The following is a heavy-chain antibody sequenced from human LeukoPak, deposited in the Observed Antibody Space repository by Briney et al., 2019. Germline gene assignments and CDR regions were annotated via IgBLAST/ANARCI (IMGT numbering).Heavy chain of an antibody. J-gene: IGHJ5*02. CDR2: IYPGDSYS. CDR1: GYSFTTYW. V-gene: IGHV5-51*01. Sequence: GESLKISWETSGYSFTTYWIGWVRQSPGTGVEWGVAIYPGDSYSRYSPFFQGQVAISADRSVRSAYLKWNRTKASASGMYYCARQRGASGTVNWFDPWGQGTLVTVSS. CDR3: ARQRGASGTVNWFDP. D-gene: IGHD3-10*01.